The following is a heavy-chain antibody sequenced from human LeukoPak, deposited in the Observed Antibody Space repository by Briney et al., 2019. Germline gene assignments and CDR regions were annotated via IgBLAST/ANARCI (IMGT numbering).Heavy chain of an antibody. CDR1: GFTFSSYA. V-gene: IGHV3-23*01. CDR2: ISGSGGST. CDR3: AKGPEMATITSFDY. Sequence: PGGSLRLSCAASGFTFSSYAMSWVRQAPGKGLEWVSAISGSGGSTYYADSVKGRFTVSRDNSKNTLYLQMNSLRAEDTAVYYCAKGPEMATITSFDYWGQGTLVTVSS. D-gene: IGHD5-24*01. J-gene: IGHJ4*02.